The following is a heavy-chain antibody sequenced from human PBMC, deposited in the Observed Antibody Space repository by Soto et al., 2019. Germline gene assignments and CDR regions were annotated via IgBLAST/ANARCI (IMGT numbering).Heavy chain of an antibody. V-gene: IGHV1-69*13. CDR1: GGTFSSYA. CDR3: ATIGDCSSTSCYGFIAGMDV. CDR2: IIPIFGTA. D-gene: IGHD2-2*01. J-gene: IGHJ6*02. Sequence: ASVKVSCKASGGTFSSYAISCVRQAPGQGLEWMGGIIPIFGTANYAQKFQGRVTITADESTSTAYMELSSLRSEDTAVYYCATIGDCSSTSCYGFIAGMDVWGQGTTVTVSS.